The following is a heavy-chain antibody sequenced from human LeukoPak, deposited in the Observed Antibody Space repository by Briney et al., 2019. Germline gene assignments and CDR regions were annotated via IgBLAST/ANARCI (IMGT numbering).Heavy chain of an antibody. Sequence: GGSLRLSCVASGFSFSASAIHWVRRAPGKGLEWVGRIRTKNNNLATTYSESVKGRFTISRDDSKNTASLQMNSLRAEDTATYFCASFDNDGDYYFNYWGRGTLVAVSS. CDR1: GFSFSASA. CDR3: ASFDNDGDYYFNY. D-gene: IGHD4-17*01. V-gene: IGHV3-73*01. CDR2: IRTKNNNLAT. J-gene: IGHJ4*02.